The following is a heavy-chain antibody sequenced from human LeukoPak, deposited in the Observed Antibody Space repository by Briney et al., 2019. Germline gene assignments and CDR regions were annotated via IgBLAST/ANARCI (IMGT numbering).Heavy chain of an antibody. V-gene: IGHV3-48*03. Sequence: PGGSLRLSCAASGFTFSNYDMNWVRQAPGKGLEWVSHISRRGNTIYYGDSVKGRFTISRDNAKNSLYLQMNSLRAEDTAVYYCARSFYLFGRGTLVTVSS. J-gene: IGHJ2*01. CDR1: GFTFSNYD. CDR3: ARSFYL. CDR2: ISRRGNTI.